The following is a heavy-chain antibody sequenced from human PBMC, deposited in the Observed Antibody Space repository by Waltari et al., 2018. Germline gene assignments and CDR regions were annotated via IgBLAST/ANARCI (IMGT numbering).Heavy chain of an antibody. V-gene: IGHV1-3*01. D-gene: IGHD6-13*01. CDR1: GYTFTSSA. J-gene: IGHJ4*02. CDR2: INAGKGNT. Sequence: QVQLVQSGAEVKKPGASVKVSCKASGYTFTSSAMHWVRPAPGQRLEWMGWINAGKGNTKYSQKLQGRVTITRDTSESTAYMELSSLRSEDTAVYYCARAWGIAAAGTLHYWGQGTLVTVSS. CDR3: ARAWGIAAAGTLHY.